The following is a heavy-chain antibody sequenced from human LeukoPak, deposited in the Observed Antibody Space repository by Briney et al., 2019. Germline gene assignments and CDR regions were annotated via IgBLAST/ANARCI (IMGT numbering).Heavy chain of an antibody. D-gene: IGHD3-3*01. Sequence: PGGSLRLSCAASGFTFSSYSMDWVRQAPGKGLEWVSYISSSSSTIYYADSVKGRFTISRDNSKNTLYLQMNSLRAEDTAVYYCAKGRVDDFWSGGDYYYYYMDVWGKGTTVTVSS. CDR3: AKGRVDDFWSGGDYYYYYMDV. J-gene: IGHJ6*03. CDR1: GFTFSSYS. CDR2: ISSSSSTI. V-gene: IGHV3-48*01.